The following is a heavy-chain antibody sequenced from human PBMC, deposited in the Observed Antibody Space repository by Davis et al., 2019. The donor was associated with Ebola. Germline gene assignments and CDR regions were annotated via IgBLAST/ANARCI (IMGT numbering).Heavy chain of an antibody. J-gene: IGHJ4*02. Sequence: MPSETLSLTCTASGGSISSSSYYWGWIRQPPGKGLEWIGSIYYSGSTYYNPSLKSRVTISVDTSKNQFSLKLSSVTAADTAVYYCAVDIVLMVYAWFDYWGQGTLVTVSS. V-gene: IGHV4-39*01. CDR1: GGSISSSSYY. D-gene: IGHD2-8*01. CDR3: AVDIVLMVYAWFDY. CDR2: IYYSGST.